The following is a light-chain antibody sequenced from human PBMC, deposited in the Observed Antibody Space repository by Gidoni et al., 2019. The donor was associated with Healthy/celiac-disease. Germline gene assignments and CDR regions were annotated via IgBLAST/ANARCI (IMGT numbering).Light chain of an antibody. CDR1: QSVSTY. CDR3: QQRSNWPRLT. CDR2: DAS. J-gene: IGKJ4*01. V-gene: IGKV3-11*01. Sequence: VLTQSPATLSLSPGQRATLSCRASQSVSTYLAWYQQKPGQAPRLLIYDASNRATGIPARFSGSGSGTDFTLTISSLEPEDFAVYYCQQRSNWPRLTFGGGTKVEIK.